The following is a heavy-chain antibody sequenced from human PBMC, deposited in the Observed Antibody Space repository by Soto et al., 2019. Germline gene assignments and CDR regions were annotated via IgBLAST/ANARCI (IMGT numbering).Heavy chain of an antibody. J-gene: IGHJ4*02. Sequence: PXETLSLTCAVDGWSFSGYYWSWIRQPPGKGLEWIGEINHSGSTNYNPSLKSRVTISVDTSKNQFSLKLSSVTAADTAVYYCARGFNSGSYYVGYYFDYWGQGTLVTVSS. V-gene: IGHV4-34*01. D-gene: IGHD1-26*01. CDR3: ARGFNSGSYYVGYYFDY. CDR2: INHSGST. CDR1: GWSFSGYY.